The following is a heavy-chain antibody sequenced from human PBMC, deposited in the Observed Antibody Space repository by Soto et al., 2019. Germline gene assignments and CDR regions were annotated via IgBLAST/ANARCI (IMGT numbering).Heavy chain of an antibody. CDR1: GFTFSSYS. CDR2: ISSSSSYI. Sequence: EVQLVESGGGLVKPGGSRRLYCAASGFTFSSYSMNWVRQAPGKGLEWVSSISSSSSYIYYADPVKGRFPISRDNAKKSLYLQTQSLRDEDTAGYYCARPWGHYYYYYYMDVCGKGTTVTVSS. D-gene: IGHD7-27*01. J-gene: IGHJ6*03. V-gene: IGHV3-21*01. CDR3: ARPWGHYYYYYYMDV.